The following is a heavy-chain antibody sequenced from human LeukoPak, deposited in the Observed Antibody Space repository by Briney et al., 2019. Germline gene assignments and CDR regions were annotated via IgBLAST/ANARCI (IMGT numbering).Heavy chain of an antibody. CDR3: ARADYDTSAYYYTFDY. Sequence: GTSLRLSCAASGFTFSSYVMHWVRQTPGKGLEWVALMSHDGTTTNYPDSVKGRFTISRVDSKSTLFLQMNSLSAEDTAVYYCARADYDTSAYYYTFDYWGQGTLVTVSS. J-gene: IGHJ4*02. D-gene: IGHD3-22*01. CDR1: GFTFSSYV. V-gene: IGHV3-30-3*01. CDR2: MSHDGTTT.